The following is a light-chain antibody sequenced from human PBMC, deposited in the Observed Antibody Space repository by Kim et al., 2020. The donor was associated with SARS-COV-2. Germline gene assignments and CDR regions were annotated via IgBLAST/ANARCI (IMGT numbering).Light chain of an antibody. CDR1: ESVQHGDGKTY. CDR2: KIS. Sequence: PAAIFCRSSESVQHGDGKTYLSWFQQSPGQPPRLLIYKISNRVSGVPDRCSGSGAGTDFTLKISRVEAEDVGFYFCRQATQNPHTFGQGTKLEIK. J-gene: IGKJ2*01. CDR3: RQATQNPHT. V-gene: IGKV2-24*01.